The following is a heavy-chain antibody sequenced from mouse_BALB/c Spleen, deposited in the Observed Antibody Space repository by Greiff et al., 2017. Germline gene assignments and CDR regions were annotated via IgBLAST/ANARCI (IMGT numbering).Heavy chain of an antibody. V-gene: IGHV3-2*02. Sequence: EVKLMESGPGLVKPSQSLSLTCTVTGYSITSDYAWNWIRQFPGNQLEWMGYISYSGSTSYNPSLKSRISITRDTSKNQFFLQLNSVTTEDTATYYCARGDGYGYFDVWGAGTTVTVAS. D-gene: IGHD2-3*01. CDR1: GYSITSDYA. J-gene: IGHJ1*01. CDR2: ISYSGST. CDR3: ARGDGYGYFDV.